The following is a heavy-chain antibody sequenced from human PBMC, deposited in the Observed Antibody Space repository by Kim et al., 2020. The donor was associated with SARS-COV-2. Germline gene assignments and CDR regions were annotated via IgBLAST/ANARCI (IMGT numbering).Heavy chain of an antibody. CDR2: IYTSGGT. V-gene: IGHV3-53*01. CDR1: GFTVSSNY. CDR3: ARDSSGPGY. J-gene: IGHJ4*02. Sequence: GGSLRLSCAASGFTVSSNYMSWVRQAPGKGLVWVSVIYTSGGTYYAASVKGRFTISRDSSKNTLYLQMNSLRAEDTAVYYCARDSSGPGYWGQGTLVTVSS. D-gene: IGHD6-19*01.